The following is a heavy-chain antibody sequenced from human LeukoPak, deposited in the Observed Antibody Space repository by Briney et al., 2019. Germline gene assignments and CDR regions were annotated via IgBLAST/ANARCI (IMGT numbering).Heavy chain of an antibody. V-gene: IGHV3-30*02. CDR1: GFTFSSYG. CDR2: IRYDGSKE. Sequence: GGSLRLSCAASGFTFSSYGMHWVRQAPGKGLEWVAFIRYDGSKEYYADSVKGRFTISRDNSKNTLYLQMNSLKTEDTAVYYCAKGSRYYYVDYWGQGTLVTVSS. D-gene: IGHD1-14*01. CDR3: AKGSRYYYVDY. J-gene: IGHJ4*02.